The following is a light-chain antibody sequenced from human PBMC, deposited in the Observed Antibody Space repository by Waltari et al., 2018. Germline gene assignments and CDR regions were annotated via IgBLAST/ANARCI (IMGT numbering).Light chain of an antibody. V-gene: IGLV1-40*01. CDR1: SPHIGAGSD. CDR2: SNN. J-gene: IGLJ3*02. Sequence: QSVLTQPPSVYGAPGQSLTLSCTGTSPHIGAGSDVHWYQQFPGTAPKLLTYSNNHRPSGVPGRFSASKSGTSASLAITGLQAEDEADYYCQSYDKLLSGSLFGGGTKLTV. CDR3: QSYDKLLSGSL.